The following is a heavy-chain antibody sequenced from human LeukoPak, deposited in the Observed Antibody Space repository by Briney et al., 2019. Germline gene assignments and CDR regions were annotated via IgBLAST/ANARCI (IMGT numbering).Heavy chain of an antibody. J-gene: IGHJ5*02. CDR2: INPNSGGT. V-gene: IGHV1-2*02. Sequence: ASVKVSCKASGYTFTGYYMYWVRQAPGQGLEWIGWINPNSGGTNYAQKFQCRVTMTRDTSISTAYMELSRLRSDDTAVYYCAREASGSYFNWFDPWGQGTLVTVSS. D-gene: IGHD1-26*01. CDR3: AREASGSYFNWFDP. CDR1: GYTFTGYY.